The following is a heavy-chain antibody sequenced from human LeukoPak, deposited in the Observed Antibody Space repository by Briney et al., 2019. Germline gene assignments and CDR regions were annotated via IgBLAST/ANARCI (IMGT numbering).Heavy chain of an antibody. CDR2: LAFSGSST. Sequence: PGGSLRLSCATSGFTFSSYDMSWVRQAPGRGLEWVSALAFSGSSTYYADSVKGRFTISRDNSKNTLYLQMNSLRVEDTSVYYCALMAARRDGDYWGQGTLVTVSS. CDR1: GFTFSSYD. CDR3: ALMAARRDGDY. D-gene: IGHD6-6*01. J-gene: IGHJ4*02. V-gene: IGHV3-23*01.